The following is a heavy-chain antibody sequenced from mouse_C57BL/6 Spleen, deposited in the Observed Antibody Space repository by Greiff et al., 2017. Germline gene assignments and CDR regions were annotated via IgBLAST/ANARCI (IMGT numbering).Heavy chain of an antibody. D-gene: IGHD2-1*01. CDR1: GYTFTSYW. J-gene: IGHJ2*01. CDR3: ARSGGNYVSYFDY. Sequence: QVQLQQPGAELVKPGASVKLSCKASGYTFTSYWMHWVKQRPGQGLEWIGMIHPNSGSTNYNEKFKSKATLTVDKSSSTAYMQLSSLTSEDSAVYYCARSGGNYVSYFDYWGQGTTLTVSS. V-gene: IGHV1-64*01. CDR2: IHPNSGST.